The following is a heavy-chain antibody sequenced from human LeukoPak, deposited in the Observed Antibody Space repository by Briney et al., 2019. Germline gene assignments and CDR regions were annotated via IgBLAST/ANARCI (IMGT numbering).Heavy chain of an antibody. CDR3: ARGRPNGVLWGTQNWFDP. J-gene: IGHJ5*02. CDR2: MNPNSGNT. D-gene: IGHD1-7*01. Sequence: ASVMVSCKASGYTFTTYDINWVRQAPGQGLEWMGWMNPNSGNTGYAREFQGRVTVTRSTSTSTAYMELSGLTYEDTAVYYCARGRPNGVLWGTQNWFDPWGQGTLVTVSS. V-gene: IGHV1-8*01. CDR1: GYTFTTYD.